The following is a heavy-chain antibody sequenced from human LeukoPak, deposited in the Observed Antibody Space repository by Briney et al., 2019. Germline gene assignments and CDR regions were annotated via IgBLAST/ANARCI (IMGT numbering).Heavy chain of an antibody. CDR3: AKRGDYDILTGYYVSDF. CDR1: GFIFRNYA. D-gene: IGHD3-9*01. Sequence: GGSLRLSCAASGFIFRNYAMSWVRQAPGKGLEWVSAITGSGDTTYYADSVKGRFTISRDNSKNTLYVEMNTLRAEDTAVYYCAKRGDYDILTGYYVSDFRGQGTLVTVSS. V-gene: IGHV3-23*01. CDR2: ITGSGDTT. J-gene: IGHJ4*02.